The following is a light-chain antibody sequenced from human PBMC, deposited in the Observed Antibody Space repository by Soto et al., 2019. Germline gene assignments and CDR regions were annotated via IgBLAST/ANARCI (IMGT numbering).Light chain of an antibody. CDR3: SSYTSKTPGVI. CDR1: SSDLGAYNY. V-gene: IGLV2-14*03. J-gene: IGLJ2*01. CDR2: AVS. Sequence: QSALTQPASVSGSPGQSISISCTGTSSDLGAYNYVSWYQHHPGKAPKLIIYAVSNRPSGVSNRFSASKSGNTASLTISGLQGEDEAEYYCSSYTSKTPGVIFGGGTKVTVL.